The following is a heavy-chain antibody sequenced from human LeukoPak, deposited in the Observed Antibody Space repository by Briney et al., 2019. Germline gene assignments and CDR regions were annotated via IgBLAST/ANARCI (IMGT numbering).Heavy chain of an antibody. CDR3: ARDRRYSGYDEGYFDY. CDR2: ISYDGSNK. V-gene: IGHV3-30-3*01. D-gene: IGHD5-12*01. J-gene: IGHJ4*02. Sequence: GRSLRLSCAAYGFTFSSYAMHWVRQAPGKGLEWVAVISYDGSNKYYADSVKGRFTISRDNSKNTLYLQMNSLRAEDTAVYYCARDRRYSGYDEGYFDYWGQGTLVTVSS. CDR1: GFTFSSYA.